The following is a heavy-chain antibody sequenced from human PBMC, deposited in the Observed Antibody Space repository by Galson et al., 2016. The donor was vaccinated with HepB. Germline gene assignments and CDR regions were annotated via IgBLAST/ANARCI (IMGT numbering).Heavy chain of an antibody. D-gene: IGHD3-10*01. J-gene: IGHJ4*02. CDR3: ANYLGYGSGRPGYFHS. Sequence: SLRLSCAAFGFTFSSYAMSWVRQAPGKGLEWVSVISAASNTYYTDSVKGRFTISRDNSKTTLYLEMNSLRVEDTAVYFCANYLGYGSGRPGYFHSWGQGTLVTVSS. CDR1: GFTFSSYA. V-gene: IGHV3-23*01. CDR2: ISAASNT.